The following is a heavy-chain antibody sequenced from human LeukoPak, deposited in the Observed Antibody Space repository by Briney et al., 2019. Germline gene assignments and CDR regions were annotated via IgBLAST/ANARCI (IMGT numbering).Heavy chain of an antibody. Sequence: SETLSLTCIVSGGSITDGTFYWGWTRQSPGKGLEWIGTIHHSGSTFYNPSLQSRVTISVDTSKNQFSLKLSSVTAADTAVYYCARAGILSTGDYFDPWSQGTLSPSPQ. CDR3: ARAGILSTGDYFDP. CDR2: IHHSGST. V-gene: IGHV4-39*07. D-gene: IGHD5/OR15-5a*01. CDR1: GGSITDGTFY. J-gene: IGHJ5*02.